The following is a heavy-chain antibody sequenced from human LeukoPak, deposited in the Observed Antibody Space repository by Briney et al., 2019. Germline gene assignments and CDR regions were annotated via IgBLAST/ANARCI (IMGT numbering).Heavy chain of an antibody. CDR1: GGSISYY. CDR3: AAFIAVAGTVF. D-gene: IGHD6-19*01. J-gene: IGHJ4*02. CDR2: IYYSGST. V-gene: IGHV4-59*03. Sequence: SETLSLTCTVSGGSISYYWNWIRQPPGKGLEWIGFIYYSGSTNYNPSLKSRVTMSVDTSKNQFSLKLTSVTAADTAVYYCAAFIAVAGTVFWGQGTLVTVSS.